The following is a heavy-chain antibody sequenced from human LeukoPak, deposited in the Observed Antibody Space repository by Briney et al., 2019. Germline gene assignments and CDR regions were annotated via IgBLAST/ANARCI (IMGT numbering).Heavy chain of an antibody. Sequence: PGGSLRLSCAASGFTFDDYAMHWVRQAPGKGLEWVSLISWDGGSTYYADSVKGRFTISRDNSKNSLYLQMNSLRAEDTALYYCAKSQKRYCSGGSCYPLDYWGQGTLVTVSS. CDR2: ISWDGGST. CDR1: GFTFDDYA. CDR3: AKSQKRYCSGGSCYPLDY. D-gene: IGHD2-15*01. V-gene: IGHV3-43D*03. J-gene: IGHJ4*02.